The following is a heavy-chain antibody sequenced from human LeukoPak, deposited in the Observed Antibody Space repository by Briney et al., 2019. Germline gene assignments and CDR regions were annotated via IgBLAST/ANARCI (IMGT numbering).Heavy chain of an antibody. J-gene: IGHJ4*02. CDR2: IWYDGSNK. CDR3: ARDPGHSGWYGDY. CDR1: GFTFSSYG. V-gene: IGHV3-33*01. Sequence: GGSLRLSCAASGFTFSSYGMHWVRQAPGKGLEWVSIIWYDGSNKYYADSVKGRFTISKDNSKNTLYLQMNSRRAEDTAVYYCARDPGHSGWYGDYWGQGTLVTVSS. D-gene: IGHD6-19*01.